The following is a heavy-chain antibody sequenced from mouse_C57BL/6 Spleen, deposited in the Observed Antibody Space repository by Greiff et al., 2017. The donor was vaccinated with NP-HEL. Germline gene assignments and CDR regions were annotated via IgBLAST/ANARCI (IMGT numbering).Heavy chain of an antibody. J-gene: IGHJ4*01. V-gene: IGHV1-64*01. CDR3: ARTIYDGYYDYAMDY. CDR2: IHPNSGST. CDR1: GYTFTSYW. D-gene: IGHD2-3*01. Sequence: QVQLQQSGAELVKPGASVKLSCKASGYTFTSYWMHWVKQRPGQGLEWIGMIHPNSGSTNYNEKFKSKATLTVDKSSSTAYMQLSSLTSEDSAVYYSARTIYDGYYDYAMDYWGQGTSVTVSS.